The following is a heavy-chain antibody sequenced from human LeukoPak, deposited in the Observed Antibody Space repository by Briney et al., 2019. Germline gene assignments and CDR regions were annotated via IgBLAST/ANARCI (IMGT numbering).Heavy chain of an antibody. J-gene: IGHJ4*02. CDR1: GGTFSSCT. V-gene: IGHV1-69*02. Sequence: GASVKVSCKASGGTFSSCTISWVRQAPGQGLEWMGRIIPILGIANYAQKFQGRVTITADKSTSTAYMELSSLRSEDTAVYYCARATGYSKLSVDYWGQGTLVTVSS. CDR2: IIPILGIA. CDR3: ARATGYSKLSVDY. D-gene: IGHD6-13*01.